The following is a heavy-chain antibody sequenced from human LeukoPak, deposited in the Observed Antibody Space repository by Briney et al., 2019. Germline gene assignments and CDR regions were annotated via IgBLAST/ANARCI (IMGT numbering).Heavy chain of an antibody. Sequence: GGSLRLSCVASGFTFSSAWMNGVRQAPGKGLEWLGRITAGGATDYAAPVKGRFTISRDNSENTLYLQVNNLKTEDTAVYYCTSNRIPSTALTTCYWGQGTLVTVSS. V-gene: IGHV3-15*01. CDR1: GFTFSSAW. CDR2: ITAGGAT. CDR3: TSNRIPSTALTTCY. J-gene: IGHJ4*02. D-gene: IGHD4-17*01.